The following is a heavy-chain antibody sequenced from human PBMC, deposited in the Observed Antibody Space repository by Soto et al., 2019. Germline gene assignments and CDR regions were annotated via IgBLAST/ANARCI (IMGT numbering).Heavy chain of an antibody. CDR3: ERSEPQGGLFYYCNYYVMDV. J-gene: IGHJ6*02. V-gene: IGHV1-18*04. D-gene: IGHD3-10*01. CDR1: GYTFTSYG. Sequence: ASVKVSCKASGYTFTSYGINRVRQAPGLGLEWMGWISGYNGNTNYAQKFQGRVTMTTDTSTSTAYMELRSLRSDDTAVYDCERSEPQGGLFYYCNYYVMDVWGQGPTLTVSS. CDR2: ISGYNGNT.